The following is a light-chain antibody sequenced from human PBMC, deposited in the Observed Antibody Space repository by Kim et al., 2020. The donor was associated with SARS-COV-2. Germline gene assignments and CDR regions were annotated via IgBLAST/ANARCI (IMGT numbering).Light chain of an antibody. V-gene: IGKV3-20*01. J-gene: IGKJ1*01. CDR2: GAS. CDR3: QQYVSSPET. Sequence: EIVLTQSPGTLSLSPGERATLSCRASQSVGSNYLAWYQQKPGQAPRLLLSGASRRATGIPDRFSGSGSGTDFTLTISSLEPEDFAVYYCQQYVSSPETFGRGTKVDIK. CDR1: QSVGSNY.